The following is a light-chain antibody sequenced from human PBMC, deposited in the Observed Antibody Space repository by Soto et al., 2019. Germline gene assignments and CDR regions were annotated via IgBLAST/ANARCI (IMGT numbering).Light chain of an antibody. CDR2: VAS. J-gene: IGKJ2*01. Sequence: DLQMTQSLSSLSASVGDTVTITCRASQSISNSLSWYQQKPGKAPKFLIYVASTLQRGVPSRFSGSGSGTDFTLTISSLQPEDVATYYCQQTFSPPSTFVQGTKLEIK. V-gene: IGKV1-39*01. CDR3: QQTFSPPST. CDR1: QSISNS.